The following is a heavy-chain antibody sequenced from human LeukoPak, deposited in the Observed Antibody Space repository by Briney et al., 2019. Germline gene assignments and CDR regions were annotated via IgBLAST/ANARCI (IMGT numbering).Heavy chain of an antibody. CDR3: ATSRAYDYHFDY. V-gene: IGHV4-61*01. CDR1: GGSVTSGTYY. J-gene: IGHJ4*02. CDR2: ISYNGRT. D-gene: IGHD5-12*01. Sequence: SETLSLTCTVSGGSVTSGTYYWSWIRQPPGKGLEWSGYISYNGRTNYSPSLKSRVTISVDTSKNQFSLKLTSVTAADTAVYYCATSRAYDYHFDYWGQGTLVTVSS.